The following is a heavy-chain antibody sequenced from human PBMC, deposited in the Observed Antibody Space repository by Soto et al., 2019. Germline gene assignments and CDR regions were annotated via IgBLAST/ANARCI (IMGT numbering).Heavy chain of an antibody. V-gene: IGHV1-69*13. D-gene: IGHD6-13*01. Sequence: SVKVSCKASGGTFSSYAISWVRQAPGQGLEWMGGIIPIFGTANYAQKFQGRVTITADESTSTAYMELSSLRSEDTAVYYCARDLKGGIAAAGYYYYYGMDVWGQGTTVTVSS. CDR2: IIPIFGTA. CDR3: ARDLKGGIAAAGYYYYYGMDV. CDR1: GGTFSSYA. J-gene: IGHJ6*02.